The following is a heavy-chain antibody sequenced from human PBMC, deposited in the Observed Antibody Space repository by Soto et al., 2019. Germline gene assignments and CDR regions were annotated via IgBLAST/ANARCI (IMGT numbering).Heavy chain of an antibody. Sequence: ASVKVSCKASGDTLTTYYIHWVRQAPGQGLEWMAGIVPTNGVTNYAQKFEGRITVTRDTSTSTIYMEVSSLRFEDSAVYYCARREAHDRSAFYPFDYWGQGALVTVSS. CDR3: ARREAHDRSAFYPFDY. CDR1: GDTLTTYY. V-gene: IGHV1-46*01. D-gene: IGHD3-22*01. J-gene: IGHJ4*02. CDR2: IVPTNGVT.